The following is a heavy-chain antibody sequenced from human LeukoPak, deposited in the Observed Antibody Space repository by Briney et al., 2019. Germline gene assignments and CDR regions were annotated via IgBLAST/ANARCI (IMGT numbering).Heavy chain of an antibody. D-gene: IGHD6-13*01. CDR2: ITWNSDSI. J-gene: IGHJ4*02. CDR1: GFTFGDYA. V-gene: IGHV3-9*01. Sequence: QAGGSLRLSCAASGFTFGDYAMHWVRQAPGKGLEWVSGITWNSDSIDYADSVMGRFTNSRDTAKNSLYLQMNSLRVEDTAVYYCARDRGGSGWYEFDYWGQGTLVTVSS. CDR3: ARDRGGSGWYEFDY.